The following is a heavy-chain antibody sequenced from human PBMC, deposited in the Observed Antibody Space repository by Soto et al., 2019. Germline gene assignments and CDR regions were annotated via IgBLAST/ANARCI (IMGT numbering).Heavy chain of an antibody. J-gene: IGHJ6*02. CDR2: IIPIFGTA. D-gene: IGHD3-22*01. V-gene: IGHV1-69*01. Sequence: VSCKASGGTFSSYAISWVRQAPGQGLEWMGGIIPIFGTANYAQKFQGRVTITADESTSTAYMELSSLRSEDTAVYYCARDRLETYYHDSSGSPPALFVWGQGTT. CDR3: ARDRLETYYHDSSGSPPALFV. CDR1: GGTFSSYA.